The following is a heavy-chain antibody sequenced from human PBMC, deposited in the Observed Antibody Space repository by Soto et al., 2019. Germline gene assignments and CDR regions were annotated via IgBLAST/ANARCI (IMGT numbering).Heavy chain of an antibody. J-gene: IGHJ4*02. CDR1: GDSVSSNSVA. CDR3: ARESSGYYYRYFDC. CDR2: TYYRSQWYD. V-gene: IGHV6-1*01. Sequence: SQTLSLPCAISGDSVSSNSVAWNWIRQSPSTGLEWLGRTYYRSQWYDDYAESVKSRISITPDTSKNQFSLRLNSVTPEDTAVYYCARESSGYYYRYFDCWGQGTLVTVSS. D-gene: IGHD3-22*01.